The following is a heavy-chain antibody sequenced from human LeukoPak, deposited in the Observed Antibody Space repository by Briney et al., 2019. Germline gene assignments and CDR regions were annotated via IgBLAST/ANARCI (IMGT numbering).Heavy chain of an antibody. CDR3: ARHRYSGSSAPGYYYYMDV. J-gene: IGHJ6*03. Sequence: PSETLSLTCTVSGGSISSYYWSWIRQPPGKGLEWIGYIYTSGSTNYNPSLKSRVTISVDTSKNQFSLKLSSVTAADTAVYYCARHRYSGSSAPGYYYYMDVWGKGTTVTVSS. CDR2: IYTSGST. D-gene: IGHD6-6*01. V-gene: IGHV4-4*09. CDR1: GGSISSYY.